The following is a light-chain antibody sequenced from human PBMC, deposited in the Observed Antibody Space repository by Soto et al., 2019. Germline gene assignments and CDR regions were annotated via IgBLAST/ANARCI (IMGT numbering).Light chain of an antibody. V-gene: IGLV4-69*01. J-gene: IGLJ2*01. CDR3: QTWGTDIVI. CDR1: SGHYSFA. Sequence: QLLLTQSPSASASLGASVKLTCTLSSGHYSFAIAWHQQQPEKGPRYLMKFTSDGSHTKGDGIPDRFSGSSSGAERYLTISSLQSEDEADYYCQTWGTDIVIFGGGTKLTVL. CDR2: FTSDGSH.